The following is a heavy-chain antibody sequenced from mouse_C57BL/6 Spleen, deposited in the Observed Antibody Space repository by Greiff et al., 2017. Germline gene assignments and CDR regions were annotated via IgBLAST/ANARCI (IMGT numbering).Heavy chain of an antibody. D-gene: IGHD1-1*01. CDR1: GFNIKDDY. Sequence: VQLQQSGAELVRPGASVKLSCTASGFNIKDDYMHWVKQRPEQGLEWIGWIDPENGDTEYASKFQGKATIKAYTSSNTAYLQLSSLTSEDTAVYYCTRDYYGSRDDYWGQGTTLTVSS. CDR2: IDPENGDT. CDR3: TRDYYGSRDDY. V-gene: IGHV14-4*01. J-gene: IGHJ2*01.